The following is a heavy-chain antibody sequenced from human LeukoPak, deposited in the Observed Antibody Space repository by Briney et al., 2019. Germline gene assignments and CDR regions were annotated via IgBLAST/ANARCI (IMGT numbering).Heavy chain of an antibody. D-gene: IGHD6-19*01. CDR3: ARSSGWYGVDY. CDR2: IYYSGST. V-gene: IGHV4-39*01. J-gene: IGHJ4*02. Sequence: KASETLSLTCTVSGGSISSSSYYWGWIRQPPGKGLEWIGSIYYSGSTYYNPSLKSRVTISVDTSKNQFSLKLSSVTAADTAVYYCARSSGWYGVDYWGQGTLVTVSS. CDR1: GGSISSSSYY.